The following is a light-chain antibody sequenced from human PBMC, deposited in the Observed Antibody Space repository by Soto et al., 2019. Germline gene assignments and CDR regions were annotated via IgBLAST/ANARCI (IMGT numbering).Light chain of an antibody. V-gene: IGKV3-11*01. J-gene: IGKJ5*01. Sequence: EIVLTQSPATLSLSPGERATLSCRASQVVSSYLAWYQQKPGQAPRLLIYDASSRATGIPARFSGSGSGTDFTLTISSLEPEDFAVYYCQQRSNWPITFGQGTRLEIK. CDR2: DAS. CDR3: QQRSNWPIT. CDR1: QVVSSY.